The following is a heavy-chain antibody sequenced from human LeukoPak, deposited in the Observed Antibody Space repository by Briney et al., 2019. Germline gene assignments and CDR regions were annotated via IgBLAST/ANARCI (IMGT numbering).Heavy chain of an antibody. CDR3: AKGTSSWHEFDS. Sequence: PGGSLRLSCAASGFTFSSYSMNWVRQAPGKGLEWVSYISSSATYIHHADSVKGRFTISRDNSKNYLYLQMNSLRAEDTALYYCAKGTSSWHEFDSWGQGTLVTVSS. CDR2: ISSSATYI. V-gene: IGHV3-21*04. D-gene: IGHD6-13*01. CDR1: GFTFSSYS. J-gene: IGHJ4*02.